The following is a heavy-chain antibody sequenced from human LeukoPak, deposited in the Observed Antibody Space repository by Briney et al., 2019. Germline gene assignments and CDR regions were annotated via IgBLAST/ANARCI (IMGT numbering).Heavy chain of an antibody. CDR3: ARVVVTMVRGVIITDAFDI. Sequence: GGSLRLSCAASGFTVSSNYISWVRQAPGKGLGWVSVIYSGGSTYYADSVKGRFTISRDNSKNTLYLQMNSLRAEDTAVYYCARVVVTMVRGVIITDAFDIWGQGTMVTVSS. CDR2: IYSGGST. D-gene: IGHD3-10*01. J-gene: IGHJ3*02. CDR1: GFTVSSNY. V-gene: IGHV3-53*01.